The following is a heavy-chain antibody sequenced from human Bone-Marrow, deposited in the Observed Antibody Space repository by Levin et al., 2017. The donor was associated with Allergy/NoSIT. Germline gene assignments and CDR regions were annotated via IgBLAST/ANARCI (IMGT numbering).Heavy chain of an antibody. Sequence: SQTLSLTCTVSGGSITSYYWSWIRQPPGKVLEWIGYISYSGSTNYNPSLKGRVTISVDTPKNQFSLKVTSVTAADTAVYYCARSVGSGSYFDYWGQGALVIVSS. D-gene: IGHD3-10*01. J-gene: IGHJ4*02. CDR3: ARSVGSGSYFDY. V-gene: IGHV4-59*01. CDR2: ISYSGST. CDR1: GGSITSYY.